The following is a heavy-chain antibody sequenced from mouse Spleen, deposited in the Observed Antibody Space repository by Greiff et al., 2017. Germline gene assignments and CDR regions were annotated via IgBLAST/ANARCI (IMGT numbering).Heavy chain of an antibody. J-gene: IGHJ3*01. V-gene: IGHV5-9*01. Sequence: EVMLVESGGGLVKLGGSLKLSCAASGFTFSSYAMSWVRQTPEKRLEWVATISSGGGNTYYPDSVKGRFTISRDNAKNTLYLQMSSLKSEDTAMYYCARPHYDYDGFAYWGQGTLVTVSA. D-gene: IGHD2-4*01. CDR3: ARPHYDYDGFAY. CDR1: GFTFSSYA. CDR2: ISSGGGNT.